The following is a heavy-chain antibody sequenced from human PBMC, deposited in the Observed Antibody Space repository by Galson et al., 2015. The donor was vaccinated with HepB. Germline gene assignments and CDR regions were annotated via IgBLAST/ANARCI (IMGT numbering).Heavy chain of an antibody. D-gene: IGHD1-26*01. Sequence: SLRLSCAASGFTFSSYAMHWVRQAPGKGLEWVAVISYDGSNKYYADSVKGRFTISRDNSKNTLYLQMNSLRAEDTAVYYCARDLPSGSYTTGYFDYWGQGTLVTVSS. V-gene: IGHV3-30-3*01. CDR3: ARDLPSGSYTTGYFDY. J-gene: IGHJ4*02. CDR2: ISYDGSNK. CDR1: GFTFSSYA.